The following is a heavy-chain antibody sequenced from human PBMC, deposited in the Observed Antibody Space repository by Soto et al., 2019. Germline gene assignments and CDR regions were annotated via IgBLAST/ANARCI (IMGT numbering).Heavy chain of an antibody. CDR1: GFTFSSYA. Sequence: EVQLLESGGGLVQPGGSLRLSCAASGFTFSSYAMSWVRQAPGKGLEWVSAISGSGGSTYYADSVKGRFTISRDNSKNTLYLQMNSLRGEDTAVYYCAKEYYDYIWGSYRYTGNAFDIWGQGTMVTVSS. J-gene: IGHJ3*02. CDR2: ISGSGGST. D-gene: IGHD3-16*02. CDR3: AKEYYDYIWGSYRYTGNAFDI. V-gene: IGHV3-23*01.